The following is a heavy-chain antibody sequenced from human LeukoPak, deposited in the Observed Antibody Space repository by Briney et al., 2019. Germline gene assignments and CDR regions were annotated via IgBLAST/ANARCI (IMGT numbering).Heavy chain of an antibody. V-gene: IGHV3-23*01. CDR1: GFTFRTYG. D-gene: IGHD6-19*01. J-gene: IGHJ4*02. CDR3: AKDEIAVASYDY. CDR2: ISGGGGST. Sequence: PGGSLRLSCAASGFTFRTYGMSWVRQGPGKGLEWVSAISGGGGSTFYADSVRGRFTISRDDSKNTLFLQMNSLRAEDTAVYYCAKDEIAVASYDYWCQGSLVTVAS.